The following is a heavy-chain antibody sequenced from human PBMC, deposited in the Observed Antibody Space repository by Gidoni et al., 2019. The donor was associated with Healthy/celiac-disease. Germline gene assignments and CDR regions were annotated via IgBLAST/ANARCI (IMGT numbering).Heavy chain of an antibody. CDR3: ARSGVGSGTDYYGMDV. J-gene: IGHJ6*02. Sequence: QVQLVQSGAEVKKPGSSLKVACKASGGTFSSDAISWVRQAPGQGLEWMGRIIPILGIANYAQKFQGRVTITADKSTSTAYMELSSLRSEDTAVYYCARSGVGSGTDYYGMDVWGQGTTVTVSS. D-gene: IGHD3-10*01. CDR1: GGTFSSDA. CDR2: IIPILGIA. V-gene: IGHV1-69*04.